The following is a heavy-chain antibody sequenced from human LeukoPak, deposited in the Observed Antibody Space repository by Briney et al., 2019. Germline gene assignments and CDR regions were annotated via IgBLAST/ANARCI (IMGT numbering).Heavy chain of an antibody. CDR1: GGTFSSYA. D-gene: IGHD6-19*01. CDR2: IIPIFGTA. Sequence: GASVKVSCKASGGTFSSYAISWVRQAPGQGLEWMGGIIPIFGTANYAQKFQGRVTITTDESTSTAYMELSSLRSEDTAVYYCARGDRGGRVNPNSSGWYNYYYYYMDVWGKGTTVTVSS. J-gene: IGHJ6*03. V-gene: IGHV1-69*05. CDR3: ARGDRGGRVNPNSSGWYNYYYYYMDV.